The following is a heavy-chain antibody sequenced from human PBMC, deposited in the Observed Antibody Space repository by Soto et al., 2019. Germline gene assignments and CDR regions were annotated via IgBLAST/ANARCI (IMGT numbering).Heavy chain of an antibody. J-gene: IGHJ4*02. V-gene: IGHV3-33*01. CDR2: IWYDGSVK. CDR3: ARADCGGQCPCDY. Sequence: LRLSCAASGFTFGTYGMHWVRQAPGKGLEWVAGIWYDGSVKTYADSVKGRFSISRDNSQNTVYLQMNTLRAGDTAVYYCARADCGGQCPCDYWGQGTLVTVSS. CDR1: GFTFGTYG. D-gene: IGHD2-21*01.